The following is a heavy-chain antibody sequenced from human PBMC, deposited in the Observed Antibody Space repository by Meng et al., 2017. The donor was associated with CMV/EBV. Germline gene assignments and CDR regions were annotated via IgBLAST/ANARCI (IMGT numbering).Heavy chain of an antibody. CDR1: CSYNSSYY. Sequence: QQQGSGHGLVTTAETLSPPGTGLCSYNSSYYSSWIRQPAGKGLEWIGRIYTSGSTNYNPSLKSRVTMSVDTSKNQFSLKLSSVTAADTAVYYCARDSSGWYTHFDYWGQGTLVTVSS. V-gene: IGHV4-4*07. J-gene: IGHJ4*02. D-gene: IGHD6-19*01. CDR3: ARDSSGWYTHFDY. CDR2: IYTSGST.